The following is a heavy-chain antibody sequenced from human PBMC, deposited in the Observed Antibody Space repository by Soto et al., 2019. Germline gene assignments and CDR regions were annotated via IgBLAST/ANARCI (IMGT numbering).Heavy chain of an antibody. CDR1: GGSTRTSSYS. CDR3: ARLRGSGHPAFFDY. Sequence: TVSGGSTRTSSYSWGWVRQPPGKGLEWIGNSHHSGSTYYNPSLSIGATISVDTSRNEVSLGVNSVTAADTAIYFCARLRGSGHPAFFDYWGQGILVTVSS. CDR2: SHHSGST. J-gene: IGHJ4*02. V-gene: IGHV4-39*01. D-gene: IGHD3-10*01.